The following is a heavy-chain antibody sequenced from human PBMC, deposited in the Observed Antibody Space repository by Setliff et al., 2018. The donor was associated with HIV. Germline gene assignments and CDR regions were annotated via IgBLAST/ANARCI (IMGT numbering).Heavy chain of an antibody. V-gene: IGHV4-34*01. CDR1: GESFSAFF. Sequence: LSLTCAVYGESFSAFFWTWIRQPPGKGPEWIGEINHSGSTNYNPSLKSRVTISIGTSKNHFSLKLSSVTAADTAVYYCATGITMAPDYWGQGSLVTVSS. CDR2: INHSGST. CDR3: ATGITMAPDY. J-gene: IGHJ4*02. D-gene: IGHD1-20*01.